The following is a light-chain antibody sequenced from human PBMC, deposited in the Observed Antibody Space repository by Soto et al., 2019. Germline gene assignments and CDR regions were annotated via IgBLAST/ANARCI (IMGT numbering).Light chain of an antibody. CDR2: SNN. J-gene: IGLJ1*01. V-gene: IGLV1-47*02. Sequence: QLVLTQPPSASGTPGQRVTISCSGSSSNIGSNYVYWYQQLPGTAPKLLIYSNNQRPSGVPDRFSGSKSGTSASLAISGLRSEDEADYYCSSYTASSPFLFGTGNKLTVL. CDR1: SSNIGSNY. CDR3: SSYTASSPFL.